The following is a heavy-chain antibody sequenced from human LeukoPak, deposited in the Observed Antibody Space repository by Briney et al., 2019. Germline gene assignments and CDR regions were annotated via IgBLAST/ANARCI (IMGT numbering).Heavy chain of an antibody. CDR3: AKEQAYSSGWYGAFDI. CDR2: ISGSGGST. V-gene: IGHV3-23*01. CDR1: GFTFSSYA. J-gene: IGHJ3*02. Sequence: GGSLRLSCAASGFTFSSYAMSWVRQAPGKGLEWVSAISGSGGSTYYADSVKGRFTISRDNSKNTLYLQMNSLRAEDTAVYYCAKEQAYSSGWYGAFDIWGQGTMVTVSS. D-gene: IGHD6-19*01.